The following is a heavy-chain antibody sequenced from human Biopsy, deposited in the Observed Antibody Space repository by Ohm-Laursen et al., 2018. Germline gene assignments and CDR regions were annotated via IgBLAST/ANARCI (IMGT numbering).Heavy chain of an antibody. V-gene: IGHV1-69*06. CDR3: ATKLTGYFHH. J-gene: IGHJ1*01. CDR1: GGTFSNYG. CDR2: NIPTLGTG. Sequence: SVKVSCKAPGGTFSNYGVNWVRQAPGQGLEWLGGNIPTLGTGNYAQKFQDRVTVAADTSTGTATMELRSLRSDDTAVYYCATKLTGYFHHWGQGTLVIVSS. D-gene: IGHD3-9*01.